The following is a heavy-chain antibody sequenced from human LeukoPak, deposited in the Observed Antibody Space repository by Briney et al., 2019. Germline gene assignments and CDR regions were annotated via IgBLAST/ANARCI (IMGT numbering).Heavy chain of an antibody. V-gene: IGHV1-46*01. CDR2: INPSGGST. J-gene: IGHJ4*02. D-gene: IGHD2-21*02. Sequence: GASVKVSCKASGYTFTSYYMHWVRQAPGQGLEWMGIINPSGGSTSYAQKFQGRVTMTRDTSTSTVYMELSSLRSEDTAVYYCARAYCGGDCYSPLYYWGQGTLVTVSS. CDR1: GYTFTSYY. CDR3: ARAYCGGDCYSPLYY.